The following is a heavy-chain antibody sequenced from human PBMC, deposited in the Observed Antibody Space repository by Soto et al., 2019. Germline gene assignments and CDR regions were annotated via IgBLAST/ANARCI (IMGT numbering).Heavy chain of an antibody. J-gene: IGHJ6*02. CDR3: AKGLAHYYYGMEV. D-gene: IGHD2-21*01. V-gene: IGHV3-23*01. Sequence: GGSLRLSCAASGFTFSSYAMSWVRQAPGKGVEWVSAISGSGGSTYYADSVKGRFTISRDNSKNTLYLQMNSLRAEDTAVYYCAKGLAHYYYGMEVWGQGTTVTLSS. CDR1: GFTFSSYA. CDR2: ISGSGGST.